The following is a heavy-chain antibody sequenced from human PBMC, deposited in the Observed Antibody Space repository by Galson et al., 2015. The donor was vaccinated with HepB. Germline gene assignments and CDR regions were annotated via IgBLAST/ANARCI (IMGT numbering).Heavy chain of an antibody. J-gene: IGHJ4*02. CDR3: ARERDTVVRGVISD. D-gene: IGHD3-10*01. V-gene: IGHV4-39*07. CDR1: GGSINSSSYY. Sequence: ETLSLTCTVSGGSINSSSYYWGWIRQPPGKGLEWIGSISYSGSTYYNPFLKSRVTVSIDTSRNQFSLRVSSVTAADTALYYCARERDTVVRGVISDWGQGTLVPVSS. CDR2: ISYSGST.